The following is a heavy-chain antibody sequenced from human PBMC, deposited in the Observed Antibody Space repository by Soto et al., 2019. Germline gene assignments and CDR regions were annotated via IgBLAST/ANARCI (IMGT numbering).Heavy chain of an antibody. J-gene: IGHJ6*02. Sequence: GGSLRLSCAASGFTLSAHTMNWVRQAPGKWLEWVSSISSDSRYIYYADSVKGRFTISRDNARNSLDLQMNNLRAEDTAVYHCARGHCSRTSCYTGGYYYYPMDVWGQGXTVTVYS. CDR1: GFTLSAHT. CDR3: ARGHCSRTSCYTGGYYYYPMDV. CDR2: ISSDSRYI. D-gene: IGHD2-2*01. V-gene: IGHV3-21*01.